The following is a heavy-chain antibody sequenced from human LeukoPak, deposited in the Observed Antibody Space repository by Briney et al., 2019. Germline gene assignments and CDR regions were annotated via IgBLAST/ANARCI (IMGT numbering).Heavy chain of an antibody. Sequence: SETLSLTCTVSGGSIINYYWSWIRQPAGEGLEWIGRIYSDGTSKYNPSLESRVTMSVDTSKNQFSLKLSSVTAADTAVYYCVRRRDGYIDNWGQGTLLTVSS. CDR1: GGSIINYY. V-gene: IGHV4-4*07. CDR3: VRRRDGYIDN. D-gene: IGHD5-24*01. CDR2: IYSDGTS. J-gene: IGHJ4*02.